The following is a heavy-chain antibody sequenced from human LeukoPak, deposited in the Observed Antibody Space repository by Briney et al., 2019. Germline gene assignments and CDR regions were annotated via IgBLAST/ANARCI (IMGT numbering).Heavy chain of an antibody. D-gene: IGHD2-8*01. J-gene: IGHJ4*02. Sequence: SETLSLTCTVSGGSISSYYWTWIRQPAGKGLEWIGFIYYSGRTNYNPSLKSRVTILVDTSKNQFSLRLSSVTAADTAVYYCARTGSYDTNGLDSWGQGTLVIVSS. CDR3: ARTGSYDTNGLDS. CDR2: IYYSGRT. CDR1: GGSISSYY. V-gene: IGHV4-59*08.